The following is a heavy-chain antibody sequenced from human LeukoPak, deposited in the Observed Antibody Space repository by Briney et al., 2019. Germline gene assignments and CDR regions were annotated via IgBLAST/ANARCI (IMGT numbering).Heavy chain of an antibody. D-gene: IGHD6-19*01. CDR2: IHTSGSP. V-gene: IGHV4-61*02. J-gene: IGHJ2*01. CDR1: GGSISSGDVY. Sequence: SDTLSLTCTVSGGSISSGDVYWTWIRQPAGKGLEWIGRIHTSGSPSYNPSLKSRVTISVDTSNNQFSLKLSSVTAADTAVYYCARQQQAVAGTWDFDLWGRGTLVTVSS. CDR3: ARQQQAVAGTWDFDL.